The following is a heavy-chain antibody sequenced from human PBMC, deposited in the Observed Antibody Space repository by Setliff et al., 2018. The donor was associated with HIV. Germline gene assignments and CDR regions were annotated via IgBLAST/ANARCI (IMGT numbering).Heavy chain of an antibody. V-gene: IGHV1-24*01. CDR1: GYSFSSYG. CDR3: ARGPGHLLSLRNYNFYMDV. D-gene: IGHD2-2*01. J-gene: IGHJ6*03. CDR2: FDPQDGET. Sequence: ASVKVSCKASGYSFSSYGVSWVRQAPGQGLEWMGYFDPQDGETVYAQKFQGRVTLTEDTSTGTAYMELSGLRSEDTAVYYCARGPGHLLSLRNYNFYMDVWGNGTTVTVSS.